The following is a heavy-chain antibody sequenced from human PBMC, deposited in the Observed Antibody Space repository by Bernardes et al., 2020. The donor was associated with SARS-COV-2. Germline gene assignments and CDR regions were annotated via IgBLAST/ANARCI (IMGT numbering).Heavy chain of an antibody. D-gene: IGHD5-18*01. J-gene: IGHJ5*02. CDR3: ARQNRGYSYGYDKAAAAGTFWFDP. Sequence: SETLSLTCTVSGGSISSISYYWGWLLQPPGKGLEWIGSIYYSGSTYYNPSLKSRVTISVDTSKNQFSLKLSSVTAADTAVYYCARQNRGYSYGYDKAAAAGTFWFDPWGQGTLVTVSS. CDR2: IYYSGST. CDR1: GGSISSISYY. V-gene: IGHV4-39*01.